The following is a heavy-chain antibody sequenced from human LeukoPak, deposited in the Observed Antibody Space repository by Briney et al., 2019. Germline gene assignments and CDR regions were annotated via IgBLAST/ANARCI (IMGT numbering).Heavy chain of an antibody. D-gene: IGHD3-10*01. CDR1: GFTFSTYA. CDR2: ISGSGGST. Sequence: GGSLRLSCAASGFTFSTYAMSWVRQAPGKGLEWVSGISGSGGSTYYADSVKGRFTISRDNSKNTLYLQMSSLRAEDTAIYYCAKWYASGTYYIDYWGQGTLVTVSS. V-gene: IGHV3-23*01. CDR3: AKWYASGTYYIDY. J-gene: IGHJ4*02.